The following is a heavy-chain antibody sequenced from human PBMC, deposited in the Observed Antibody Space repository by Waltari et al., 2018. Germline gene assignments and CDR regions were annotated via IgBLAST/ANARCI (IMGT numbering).Heavy chain of an antibody. J-gene: IGHJ6*02. CDR2: IYHSGRT. Sequence: QVQLQESGPGLVKPSETLSLTCAVSGYSISSGYYWGWIRQPPGKGLEWIGSIYHSGRTSYDPSLYSLVTCSVDTSKNQLSRKRSSVTAADTAVYYGASGKWDGYEYYYSGMDVWGQGTTVTVSS. D-gene: IGHD5-12*01. V-gene: IGHV4-38-2*01. CDR3: ASGKWDGYEYYYSGMDV. CDR1: GYSISSGYY.